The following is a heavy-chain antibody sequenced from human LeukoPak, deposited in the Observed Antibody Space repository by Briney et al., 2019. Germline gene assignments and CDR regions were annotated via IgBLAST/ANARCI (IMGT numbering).Heavy chain of an antibody. CDR3: ARQLGRANWFDP. D-gene: IGHD7-27*01. CDR1: GGSISSGGYS. J-gene: IGHJ5*02. V-gene: IGHV4-30-2*05. Sequence: SETLSLTCAVSGGSISSGGYSWSWIRQPPGKGLEWIGYIYHSGSTYYNPSLKSRVTISVDTSKNQFSLKLSSVTAADTAVYYCARQLGRANWFDPWGQGTLVTVSS. CDR2: IYHSGST.